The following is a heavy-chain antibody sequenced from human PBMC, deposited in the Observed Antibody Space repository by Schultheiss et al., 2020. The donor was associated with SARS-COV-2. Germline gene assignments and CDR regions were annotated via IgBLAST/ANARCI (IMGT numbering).Heavy chain of an antibody. V-gene: IGHV4-39*01. Sequence: SETLSLTCTVSGGSISSYYWGWIRQPPGKGLEWIGSIYYSGSTYYNPSLKSRVTISVDTSKNQFSLKLSSVTAADTAVYYCARQGYDFWSGPVNWFDPWGQGTLVTVSS. D-gene: IGHD3-3*01. CDR1: GGSISSYY. J-gene: IGHJ5*02. CDR3: ARQGYDFWSGPVNWFDP. CDR2: IYYSGST.